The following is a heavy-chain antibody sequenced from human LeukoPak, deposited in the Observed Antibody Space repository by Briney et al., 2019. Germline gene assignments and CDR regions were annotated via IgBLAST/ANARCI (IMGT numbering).Heavy chain of an antibody. V-gene: IGHV3-7*01. Sequence: GGSLRLSCAASGFTFNTFWMSWVRQAPGKGLEWVANIDEDGSEKYYVDSVKGRFTISRDNAKNTLYLQMNSLRTEDTAVYYCARVGGSCYGYWGQGTLVTVSS. D-gene: IGHD2-15*01. CDR1: GFTFNTFW. CDR3: ARVGGSCYGY. CDR2: IDEDGSEK. J-gene: IGHJ4*02.